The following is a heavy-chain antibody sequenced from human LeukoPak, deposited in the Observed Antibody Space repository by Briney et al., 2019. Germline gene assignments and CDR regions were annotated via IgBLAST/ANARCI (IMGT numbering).Heavy chain of an antibody. V-gene: IGHV5-51*01. D-gene: IGHD3-16*01. CDR1: GYNFTNYW. CDR3: XXXXIXXAXXGXXAXXI. CDR2: IYPGDADT. J-gene: IGHJ3*02. Sequence: ESLXXXCNGSGYNFTNYWIGWVRQMPGKGLEWMGIIYPGDADTTYSPSFQGQVTISADKSISTAYLQWSSLKAADTAMYYWXXXXIXXAXXGXXAXXIWGQGTXVTVSS.